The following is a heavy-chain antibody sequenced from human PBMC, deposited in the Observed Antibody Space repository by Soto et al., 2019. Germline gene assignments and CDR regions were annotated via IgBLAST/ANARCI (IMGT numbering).Heavy chain of an antibody. J-gene: IGHJ3*02. CDR2: MSHSGGT. V-gene: IGHV4-34*01. CDR1: GGFVSSGSYY. Sequence: QVQLQQWGAGLLKPSETLSLTCAVYGGFVSSGSYYWSWIRQPPGKGLEWIGEMSHSGGTHFNPSLKSRVTISVDTSKNQFSLKMTSVTAADTALYYCARVGRGTATPVVDAFDIWGPGTMVTVSS. CDR3: ARVGRGTATPVVDAFDI. D-gene: IGHD3-16*01.